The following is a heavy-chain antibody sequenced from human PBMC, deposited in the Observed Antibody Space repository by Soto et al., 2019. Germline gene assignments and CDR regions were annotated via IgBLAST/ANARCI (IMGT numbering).Heavy chain of an antibody. Sequence: QLQLQESGSGLVKPSQTLSLTCAVSGGSISSGGYSWNWIRQPPGKGLEWIGYIYHSGYTYYNPSLKSRVXXXVXXSKTQFSLKLSSVTAADTAVCYCARDDLYGGRFDPWGQGTLVTVSS. J-gene: IGHJ5*02. CDR1: GGSISSGGYS. D-gene: IGHD4-17*01. CDR3: ARDDLYGGRFDP. CDR2: IYHSGYT. V-gene: IGHV4-30-2*01.